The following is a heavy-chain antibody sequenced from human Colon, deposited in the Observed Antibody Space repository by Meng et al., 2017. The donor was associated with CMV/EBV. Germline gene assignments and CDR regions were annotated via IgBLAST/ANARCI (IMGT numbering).Heavy chain of an antibody. V-gene: IGHV1-18*01. CDR2: ISGSRGSP. Sequence: SGKASGYTFGSYYVSWVRQAPGEGLEWMGYISGSRGSPNYAQKFKDRISRTTDTSTSTAYMELRSLSSDETAVYYCARGGGPNWFDPWGQGTLVTVSS. CDR1: GYTFGSYY. J-gene: IGHJ5*02. CDR3: ARGGGPNWFDP. D-gene: IGHD3-16*01.